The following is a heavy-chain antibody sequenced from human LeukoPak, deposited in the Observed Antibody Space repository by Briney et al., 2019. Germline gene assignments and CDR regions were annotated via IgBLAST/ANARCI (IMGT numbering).Heavy chain of an antibody. CDR2: ISYDGSNK. J-gene: IGHJ4*02. V-gene: IGHV3-30-3*01. Sequence: GRSLRLSCAASGFTFRSYAMHWVRQAPGKGLAWVAVISYDGSNKYYADSVQGRFTISRDNSKNTLYLQMNSLRAEDTAVYYCARPYSSSYGFDYWGQGTLVTVSS. CDR3: ARPYSSSYGFDY. D-gene: IGHD6-6*01. CDR1: GFTFRSYA.